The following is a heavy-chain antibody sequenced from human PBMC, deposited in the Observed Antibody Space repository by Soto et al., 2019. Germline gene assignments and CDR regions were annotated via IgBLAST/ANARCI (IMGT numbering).Heavy chain of an antibody. J-gene: IGHJ4*02. CDR3: AGGNFRY. CDR2: MNPNSGNT. Sequence: XPVKVSCKASGYHFNTFDIYWVRQATGHGLEWMGWMNPNSGNTGYAQELRGRVTMTRNTSNTTAYMELTSLTSDDKGVYYCAGGNFRYWGQGTLVTVSS. CDR1: GYHFNTFD. V-gene: IGHV1-8*02.